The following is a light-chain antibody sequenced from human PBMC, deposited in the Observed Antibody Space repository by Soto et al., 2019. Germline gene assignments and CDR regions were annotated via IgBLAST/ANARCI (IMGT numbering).Light chain of an antibody. V-gene: IGKV3-11*01. J-gene: IGKJ5*01. CDR3: LHRMNWPLT. Sequence: DIVFTQSPVTLSLSPGDRATLSCRASETVSSYLLWYQQKPGQDPRLVIYDASKRATGIPARFSGSGSETDFTLTISSLEPEDVGVYYCLHRMNWPLTFGQGTRLEI. CDR1: ETVSSY. CDR2: DAS.